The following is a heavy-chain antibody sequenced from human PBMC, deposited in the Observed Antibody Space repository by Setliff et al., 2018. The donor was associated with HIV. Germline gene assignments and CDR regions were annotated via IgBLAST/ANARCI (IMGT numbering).Heavy chain of an antibody. J-gene: IGHJ4*02. V-gene: IGHV4-34*01. CDR3: ARDPSSSGWSEGLYYFDS. Sequence: KPSETLSLTCAVYGGSLSDHYWSWIRQPPGKGLEWIGEINHSGSTNNNPSLRSRVSISVDTSKNQFSLRLSSVTAADTAVYYCARDPSSSGWSEGLYYFDSWGRGTLVTVSS. CDR2: INHSGST. CDR1: GGSLSDHY. D-gene: IGHD6-19*01.